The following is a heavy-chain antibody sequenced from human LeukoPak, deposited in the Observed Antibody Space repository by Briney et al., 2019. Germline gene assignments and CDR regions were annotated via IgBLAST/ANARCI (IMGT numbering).Heavy chain of an antibody. V-gene: IGHV3-30-3*01. CDR2: ISYDGSNK. J-gene: IGHJ4*02. D-gene: IGHD3-22*01. CDR1: GFAFSNFA. Sequence: GGSLRLSCAASGFAFSNFAMHWVRQAPGKGLEWVAVISYDGSNKYYADSVKGRFTISRDNSKNTLYLQMNSLRAEDTAVYYCARVRATYYYDSSFDYWGQGTLVTVSS. CDR3: ARVRATYYYDSSFDY.